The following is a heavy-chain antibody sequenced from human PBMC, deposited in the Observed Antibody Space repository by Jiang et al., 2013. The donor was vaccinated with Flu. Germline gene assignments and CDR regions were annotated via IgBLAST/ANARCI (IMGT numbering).Heavy chain of an antibody. V-gene: IGHV4-59*01. D-gene: IGHD4-17*01. Sequence: LLKPSETLSLTCSVSGAYISNYYWKWIRQPPGKGLEWIGYISHTGSSNANPSLETRVNISVDTSKNQFSLKLASVTAADTAVYYCARARNDYGDSRTGVDNWGQGTLVTVSS. CDR1: GAYISNYY. CDR2: ISHTGSS. J-gene: IGHJ4*02. CDR3: ARARNDYGDSRTGVDN.